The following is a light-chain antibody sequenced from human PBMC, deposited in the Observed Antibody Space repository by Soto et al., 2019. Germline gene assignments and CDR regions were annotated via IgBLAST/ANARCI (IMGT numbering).Light chain of an antibody. Sequence: QSALTQPASASGSPGQSITISCTGTSSDVGSYNLVSWFQQYPGKVPKLLIYEVTKRPSGTSNRFSGSKSGNTASLTISGLQAEDEADYYCSSHAGGTTFVFGTGTKVTVL. V-gene: IGLV2-23*02. CDR3: SSHAGGTTFV. J-gene: IGLJ1*01. CDR1: SSDVGSYNL. CDR2: EVT.